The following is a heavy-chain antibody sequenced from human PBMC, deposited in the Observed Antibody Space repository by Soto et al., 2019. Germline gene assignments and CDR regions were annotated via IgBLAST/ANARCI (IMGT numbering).Heavy chain of an antibody. Sequence: QVQLAESGGGVVQPGRSLRLSCAASGFTFSSYAMHWVXXXXXXXXXWVAVISYDGSNKYYADSVKGRFTISRDNSKXXXXXXXXXXXXXXXXXXXXXXXXXXXXXXLFDYWGQGTLVTVSS. J-gene: IGHJ4*02. CDR3: XXXXXXXXXXLFDY. V-gene: IGHV3-30-3*01. CDR1: GFTFSSYA. CDR2: ISYDGSNK.